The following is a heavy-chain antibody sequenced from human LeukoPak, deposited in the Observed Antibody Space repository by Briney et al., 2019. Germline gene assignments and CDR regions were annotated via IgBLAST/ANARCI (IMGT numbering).Heavy chain of an antibody. CDR3: ARAYCGGDCYNSRGWFDP. V-gene: IGHV4-38-2*02. Sequence: SETLSLTCTVSGSSITGGYYWVWIRQPPGKGLEWVGSIYHSGSTYYIPSLKSRVTISVDTSKNQFSLKLSSVTAADTAVYYCARAYCGGDCYNSRGWFDPWGQGTLVTVSS. D-gene: IGHD2-21*02. J-gene: IGHJ5*02. CDR2: IYHSGST. CDR1: GSSITGGYY.